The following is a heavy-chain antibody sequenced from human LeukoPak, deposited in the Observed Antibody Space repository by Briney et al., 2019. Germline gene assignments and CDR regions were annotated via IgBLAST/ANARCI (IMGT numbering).Heavy chain of an antibody. V-gene: IGHV3-33*01. CDR2: IWYDGSNK. CDR1: GFIFSTYG. Sequence: GGSLRLSCAASGFIFSTYGMHWVRQAPGKGLEWVAVIWYDGSNKYHADSVKGRFTISRDNSKNTLYLQMNSLRAEDTAVYYCARGAIAAAGIDYWGQGTLVTVSS. CDR3: ARGAIAAAGIDY. J-gene: IGHJ4*02. D-gene: IGHD6-13*01.